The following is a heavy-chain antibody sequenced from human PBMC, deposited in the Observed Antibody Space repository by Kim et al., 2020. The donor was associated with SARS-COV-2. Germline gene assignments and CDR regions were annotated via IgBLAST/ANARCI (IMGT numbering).Heavy chain of an antibody. CDR3: ASGGQTVAGSAIDH. V-gene: IGHV1-2*02. D-gene: IGHD6-19*01. CDR1: GYTFTDYY. Sequence: ASVKVSCRASGYTFTDYYMHWVRQAPGHGLECMGWMNPKSGDTKYAQHFQGRVTMTRDTSINTAYMELSRLTSDDTAVYYCASGGQTVAGSAIDHWGQGTLVTVSS. CDR2: MNPKSGDT. J-gene: IGHJ4*02.